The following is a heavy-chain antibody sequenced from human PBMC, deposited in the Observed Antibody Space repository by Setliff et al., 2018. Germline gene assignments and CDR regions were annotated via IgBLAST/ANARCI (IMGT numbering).Heavy chain of an antibody. D-gene: IGHD3-3*01. Sequence: GESLKISCAASGFTFSSYSMNWVRQAPGKGLEWVSSISTSSSYIYYADSVKGRFTISRDNAKKSLYLHMSSLRADDTAVYYCSRDVYDFRTGQADPWGQGTLVTVSS. J-gene: IGHJ5*02. CDR2: ISTSSSYI. CDR1: GFTFSSYS. V-gene: IGHV3-21*01. CDR3: SRDVYDFRTGQADP.